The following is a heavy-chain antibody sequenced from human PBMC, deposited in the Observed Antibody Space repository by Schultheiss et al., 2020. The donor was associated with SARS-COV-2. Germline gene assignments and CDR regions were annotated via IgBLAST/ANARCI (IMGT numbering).Heavy chain of an antibody. CDR1: GFPFSNYA. CDR2: ISASAFST. Sequence: GGSLRLSCAASGFPFSNYAMTWIRKAPGKGLEGVAAISASAFSTYYADSMKGRFTVSRDNSKSTLYLQMSSLRAEDTAVYYCARDSGGYSSSSGNNNYYGLDVWGQGTTVTVSS. CDR3: ARDSGGYSSSSGNNNYYGLDV. V-gene: IGHV3-23*01. J-gene: IGHJ6*02. D-gene: IGHD6-6*01.